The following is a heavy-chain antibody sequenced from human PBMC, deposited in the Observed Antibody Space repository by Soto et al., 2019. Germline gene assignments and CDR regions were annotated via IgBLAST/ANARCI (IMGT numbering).Heavy chain of an antibody. V-gene: IGHV3-30*03. CDR2: MAHDGTNQ. J-gene: IGHJ4*02. CDR1: GFTFSSYG. D-gene: IGHD2-15*01. CDR3: ARSSGGSSYYPPDY. Sequence: QVQLVESGGGVVQPGGSLRLSCAASGFTFSSYGMQWVRQSPGEGREWVAIMAHDGTNQYYGDSVKGRFTISRDKSKNTLYLQMDSLRPEDTSVYYCARSSGGSSYYPPDYWGQGTLVTVSS.